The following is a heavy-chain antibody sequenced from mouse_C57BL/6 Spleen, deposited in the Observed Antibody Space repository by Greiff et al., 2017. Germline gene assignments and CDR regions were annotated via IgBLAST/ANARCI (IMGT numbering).Heavy chain of an antibody. J-gene: IGHJ2*01. V-gene: IGHV3-6*01. D-gene: IGHD4-1*01. CDR1: GYSITSGYY. CDR3: ARTITGFDY. Sequence: ESGPGLVKPSQSLSLTCSVTGYSITSGYYWNWIRQFPGNKLEWMGYISYDGSNNYNPSLKNRISITRDTSKNQFFLKLNSVTTEDTATYYCARTITGFDYWGQGTTLTVSS. CDR2: ISYDGSN.